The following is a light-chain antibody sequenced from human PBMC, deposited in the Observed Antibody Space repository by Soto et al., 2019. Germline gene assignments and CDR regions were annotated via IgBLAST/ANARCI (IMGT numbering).Light chain of an antibody. J-gene: IGKJ5*01. Sequence: EIMMTQSPATLSVSPGERATLSCRASQSVRNNLAWYQQKPGQAPRLLIYYASTRATGIPARFSGSGSGTESTLTFSSLQSEDFARYYCQQYNNWPPITFGQGTRLEIK. CDR3: QQYNNWPPIT. V-gene: IGKV3-15*01. CDR2: YAS. CDR1: QSVRNN.